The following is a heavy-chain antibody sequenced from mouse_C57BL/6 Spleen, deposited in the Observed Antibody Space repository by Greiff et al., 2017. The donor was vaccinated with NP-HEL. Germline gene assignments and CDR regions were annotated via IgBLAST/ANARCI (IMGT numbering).Heavy chain of an antibody. Sequence: VQLQQSDAELVKPGASVKISCKVSGYTFTDHTIHWMKQRPEQGLEWIGYIYPRDGSTKYNEKFKGKATLTAEKSSSTAYMQLNSLTSEDTAVYFCARWGDCYGISCSWFAYWGQGTLVTVSA. J-gene: IGHJ3*01. CDR3: ARWGDCYGISCSWFAY. D-gene: IGHD1-1*01. CDR2: IYPRDGST. CDR1: GYTFTDHT. V-gene: IGHV1-78*01.